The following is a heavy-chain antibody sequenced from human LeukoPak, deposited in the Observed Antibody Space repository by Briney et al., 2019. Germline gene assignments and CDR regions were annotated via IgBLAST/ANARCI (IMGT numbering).Heavy chain of an antibody. Sequence: LSGGSLRLSCATSGFTFTTYAMQWVRQASGKGLEWVAVISSDGNKKNHADSVKGRFTISKDSSKNTLYLQMNTLRAEDTALYYCARDVGRDTITTEIEYWGQGTLVTVSS. CDR1: GFTFTTYA. V-gene: IGHV3-30-3*01. J-gene: IGHJ4*02. CDR2: ISSDGNKK. D-gene: IGHD4-11*01. CDR3: ARDVGRDTITTEIEY.